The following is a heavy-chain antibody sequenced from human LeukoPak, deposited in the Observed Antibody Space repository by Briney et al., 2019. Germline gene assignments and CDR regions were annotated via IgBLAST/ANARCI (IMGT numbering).Heavy chain of an antibody. J-gene: IGHJ4*02. CDR3: ARGHIWNSLDY. D-gene: IGHD1-7*01. CDR1: GFTFSNFG. CDR2: IRYDGSNK. Sequence: GGSLRLSCAASGFTFSNFGMHWVRQAPGKGLEWVAIIRYDGSNKYYADSVKGRFTISRDNSQNTVHLQMNNPRAEDTAVYYGARGHIWNSLDYWGQGTLVAVSS. V-gene: IGHV3-33*08.